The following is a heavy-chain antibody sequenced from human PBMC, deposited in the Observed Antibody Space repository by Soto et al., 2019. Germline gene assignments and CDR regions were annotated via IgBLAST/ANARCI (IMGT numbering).Heavy chain of an antibody. CDR1: GGTFSSQT. V-gene: IGHV1-69*02. J-gene: IGHJ3*01. D-gene: IGHD6-13*01. CDR2: IIPLFDIV. Sequence: QVQLVQSGAEVKKPGSLVKVSCKPSGGTFSSQTMVWVRQAPGQGLEWMGRIIPLFDIVNSAQKFQDRVTFTADKSTTTAYMELSSLTSDDTAVYYCTIGSWSGEVFDVWGQGTLVTVSS. CDR3: TIGSWSGEVFDV.